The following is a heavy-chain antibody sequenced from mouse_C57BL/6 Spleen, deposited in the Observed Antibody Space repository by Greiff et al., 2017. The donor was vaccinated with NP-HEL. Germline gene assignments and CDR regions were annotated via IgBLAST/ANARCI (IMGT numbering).Heavy chain of an antibody. CDR2: ISYSGST. CDR3: AREGWGDFDY. V-gene: IGHV3-1*01. D-gene: IGHD2-3*01. Sequence: VQLQQSGPGMVKPSQSLSLTCTVTGYSITSGYDWHWIRHFPGNKLEWMGYISYSGSTNYNPSLKSRISITHDTSKNHFFLKLNSVTTEDTATYYCAREGWGDFDYWGQGTTLTVSS. J-gene: IGHJ2*01. CDR1: GYSITSGYD.